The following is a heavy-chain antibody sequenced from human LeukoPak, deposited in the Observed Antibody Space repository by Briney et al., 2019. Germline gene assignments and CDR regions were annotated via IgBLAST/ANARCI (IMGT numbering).Heavy chain of an antibody. CDR1: GFTFSNAW. V-gene: IGHV3-15*01. Sequence: GGSLRPSCAASGFTFSNAWMSWVRQAPGKGLEWVGRIKSKTDGGTTDYAAPVKGRFTISRDDSKNTLYLQMNSLKTEDTAVYYCTTGVAARDFDYWGQGTLVTVSS. CDR3: TTGVAARDFDY. D-gene: IGHD6-6*01. CDR2: IKSKTDGGTT. J-gene: IGHJ4*02.